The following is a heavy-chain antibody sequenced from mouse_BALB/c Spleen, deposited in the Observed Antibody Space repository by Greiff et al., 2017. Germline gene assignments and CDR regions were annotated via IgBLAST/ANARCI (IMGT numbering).Heavy chain of an antibody. CDR1: GYSITSDYA. CDR3: ARRRSLYAMDY. J-gene: IGHJ4*01. V-gene: IGHV3-2*02. CDR2: ISYSGST. Sequence: EVKLQESGPGLVKPSQSLSLTCTVTGYSITSDYAWNWIRQFPGNKLEWMGYISYSGSTSYNPSLKSRISITRDTSKNQFFLQLNSVTTEDTATYYCARRRSLYAMDYWGQGTSVTVSS.